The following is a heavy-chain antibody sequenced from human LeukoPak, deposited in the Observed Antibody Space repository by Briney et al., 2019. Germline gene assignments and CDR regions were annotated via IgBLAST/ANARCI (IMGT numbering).Heavy chain of an antibody. V-gene: IGHV4-4*02. J-gene: IGHJ6*03. CDR2: IYHSGST. Sequence: PSETLSLTCAVSGGSISSSNWWSWVRQPPGKGLEWIGEIYHSGSTNYNPSLKSRVTISVDKSKNQFSLKLSSVAAADTAVYYCARVREYSSGWYYYYMDVWGKGTTVTVSS. CDR1: GGSISSSNW. D-gene: IGHD6-19*01. CDR3: ARVREYSSGWYYYYMDV.